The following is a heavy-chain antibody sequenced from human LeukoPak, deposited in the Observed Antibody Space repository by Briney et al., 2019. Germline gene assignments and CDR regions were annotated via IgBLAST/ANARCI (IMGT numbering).Heavy chain of an antibody. Sequence: EWMGWINAGNGNTKYSQKFQGRVTITRDTSASTAYMELSSLRSEDTAVYYCARGYSSSWYSAFDYWGQGTLVTVSS. CDR3: ARGYSSSWYSAFDY. V-gene: IGHV1-3*01. CDR2: INAGNGNT. D-gene: IGHD6-13*01. J-gene: IGHJ4*02.